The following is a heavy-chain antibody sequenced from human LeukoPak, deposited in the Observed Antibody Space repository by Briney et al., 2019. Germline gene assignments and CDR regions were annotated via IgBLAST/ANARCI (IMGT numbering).Heavy chain of an antibody. CDR2: ISYDGSNK. J-gene: IGHJ3*02. CDR1: GFTFSSYA. D-gene: IGHD4-23*01. CDR3: ARESTVAYDAFDI. V-gene: IGHV3-30-3*01. Sequence: GGSLRLSCAASGFTFSSYAMQWVRQAPGKGLEWVAVISYDGSNKYYADSVKGRFTISRDNSKNTLYLQMNSLRAEDTAVYYCARESTVAYDAFDIWGQGTMVTVSS.